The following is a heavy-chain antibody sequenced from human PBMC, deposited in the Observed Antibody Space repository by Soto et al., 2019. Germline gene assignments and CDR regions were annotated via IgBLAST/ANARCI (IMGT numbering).Heavy chain of an antibody. CDR3: ARGYCSGGSCYLGFDY. D-gene: IGHD2-15*01. Sequence: ASVKVSCKASGYTFTSYGISWVRQAPGQGLEWMGWISAYNGNTNYAQKLQGRVTMTTDTSTSTAYMELRSLRSDDTAVYYCARGYCSGGSCYLGFDYRGQGTLVTVSS. V-gene: IGHV1-18*01. CDR2: ISAYNGNT. CDR1: GYTFTSYG. J-gene: IGHJ4*02.